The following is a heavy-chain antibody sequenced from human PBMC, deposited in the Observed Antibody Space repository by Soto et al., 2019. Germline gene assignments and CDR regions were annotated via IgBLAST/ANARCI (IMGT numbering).Heavy chain of an antibody. CDR1: GYTFTTHY. Sequence: QVQLVQSGTEVKKPGASVKFSCKASGYTFTTHYMHWVRQATGQGLEWMGIINPSGGRTTYALKFQGRVTMTSDTSTKTVYVELTSLRSEDTAIYFCARAGENYGSGTFSPPLRYYFNSWGQGTLVTVSS. CDR2: INPSGGRT. J-gene: IGHJ4*02. V-gene: IGHV1-46*01. D-gene: IGHD3-10*01. CDR3: ARAGENYGSGTFSPPLRYYFNS.